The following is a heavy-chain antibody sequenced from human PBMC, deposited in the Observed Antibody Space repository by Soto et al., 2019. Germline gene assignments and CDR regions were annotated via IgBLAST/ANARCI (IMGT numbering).Heavy chain of an antibody. Sequence: EVQLLESGGDLVQPGGSLRLSCAASGFSLNNFAMAWVRQAPGKGLEWVSTITSSGDKTSYADSVKGRFIISRDNSKNMLYLQMNSRRVEDTALYYCARDCASTSCSVWRDWGQGTLVTVSS. V-gene: IGHV3-23*01. J-gene: IGHJ4*02. CDR1: GFSLNNFA. CDR2: ITSSGDKT. D-gene: IGHD2-2*01. CDR3: ARDCASTSCSVWRD.